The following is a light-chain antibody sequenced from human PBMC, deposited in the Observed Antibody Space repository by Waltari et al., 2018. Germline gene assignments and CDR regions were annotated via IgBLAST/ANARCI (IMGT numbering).Light chain of an antibody. CDR1: SSDIGGYNY. CDR3: SSYTSNISWV. CDR2: VVT. J-gene: IGLJ3*02. V-gene: IGLV2-14*03. Sequence: QSALAQPASVSGIPGQSISISCTGTSSDIGGYNYVPWYQQHTGKPPKAILYVVTYRPSGISNRFSGSKSGNTASLTIYGLQAEDEAYYYCSSYTSNISWVFGGGTKLTVL.